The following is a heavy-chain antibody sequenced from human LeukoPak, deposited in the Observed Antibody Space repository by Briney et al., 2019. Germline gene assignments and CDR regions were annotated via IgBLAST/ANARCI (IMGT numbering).Heavy chain of an antibody. CDR1: GYSISSGYY. CDR3: ARRLVGANVFDY. J-gene: IGHJ4*02. Sequence: SQTLSLTCAVSGYSISSGYYWGWIRQPPVKGLEWIGSIYHSGSTYYNPSLKSRVTISVDTSKNQFSLKLSSVTAADTAVYYCARRLVGANVFDYWGQGTLVTVSS. CDR2: IYHSGST. V-gene: IGHV4-38-2*01. D-gene: IGHD1-26*01.